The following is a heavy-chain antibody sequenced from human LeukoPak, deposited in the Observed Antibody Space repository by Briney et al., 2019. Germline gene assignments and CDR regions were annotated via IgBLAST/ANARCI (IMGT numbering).Heavy chain of an antibody. CDR2: IKGDGSST. Sequence: GGSLRLSCAASGFTFSSNWMHWVRQAPGKGLVWVSRIKGDGSSTSYADSVKGRFTISRDNAKNTLFLQMNSLRAEDTAVYYCVRDGVGAPPFDYWGQGALVTVSS. V-gene: IGHV3-74*01. CDR1: GFTFSSNW. CDR3: VRDGVGAPPFDY. D-gene: IGHD1-26*01. J-gene: IGHJ4*02.